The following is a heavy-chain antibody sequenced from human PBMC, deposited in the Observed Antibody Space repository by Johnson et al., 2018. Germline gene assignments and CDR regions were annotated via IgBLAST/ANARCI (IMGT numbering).Heavy chain of an antibody. V-gene: IGHV3-11*01. CDR2: ISSSGSTI. Sequence: QVQLVESGGGLVKPGGSLRLSCAASGFTFSDYYMSWIRQAPGKGLEWVSYISSSGSTIYYADSVKGRFTISRDNAKNSLYLQMNSLRAEDTAVYYCARGEFLGLAYWCGDCYSAFDIWGQGTMVTVSS. D-gene: IGHD2-21*02. CDR1: GFTFSDYY. J-gene: IGHJ3*02. CDR3: ARGEFLGLAYWCGDCYSAFDI.